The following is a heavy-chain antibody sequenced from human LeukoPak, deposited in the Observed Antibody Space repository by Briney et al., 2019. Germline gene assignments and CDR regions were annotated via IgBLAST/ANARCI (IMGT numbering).Heavy chain of an antibody. J-gene: IGHJ3*02. Sequence: GGSRRLSCAASGITFSSYGMHWVRQAPGKGREWVAVISYDGSNKYYADSVKGRFTISRDNSKNTLYLQMNSLRAEDTAVYYCAFSLEMGAFDIWGQGTMVTVSS. CDR1: GITFSSYG. V-gene: IGHV3-30*03. CDR3: AFSLEMGAFDI. D-gene: IGHD1-1*01. CDR2: ISYDGSNK.